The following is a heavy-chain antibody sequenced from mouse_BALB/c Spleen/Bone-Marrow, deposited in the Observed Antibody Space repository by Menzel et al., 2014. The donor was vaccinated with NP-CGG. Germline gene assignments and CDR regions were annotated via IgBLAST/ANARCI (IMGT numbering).Heavy chain of an antibody. CDR1: GFTFTDYY. D-gene: IGHD3-1*01. V-gene: IGHV7-3*02. J-gene: IGHJ3*01. CDR3: ARDSSGYDRFAY. CDR2: IRNKANGYTT. Sequence: EVHLVESGGGLVQPGGSLRLSCATSGFTFTDYYMSWVRQPPGKVLEWLGFIRNKANGYTTEYSASVKGRFTISRDNSQSTLYLQMNTRRAEDSATYNCARDSSGYDRFAYWGQGTLVTVTA.